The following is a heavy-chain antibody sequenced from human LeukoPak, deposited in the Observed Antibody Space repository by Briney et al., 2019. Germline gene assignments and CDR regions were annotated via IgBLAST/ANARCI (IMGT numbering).Heavy chain of an antibody. CDR1: GFTFSSYS. CDR2: ISSSSYI. V-gene: IGHV3-21*04. Sequence: PGGSLRLSCAASGFTFSSYSMNWVRQAPGKGLEWVSSISSSSYIYYADSVKGRFTISRDNAKNSLYLQMNSLRAEDTAVYYCANLFGTQPLLDYWGQGTLVTVSS. J-gene: IGHJ4*02. D-gene: IGHD3-10*02. CDR3: ANLFGTQPLLDY.